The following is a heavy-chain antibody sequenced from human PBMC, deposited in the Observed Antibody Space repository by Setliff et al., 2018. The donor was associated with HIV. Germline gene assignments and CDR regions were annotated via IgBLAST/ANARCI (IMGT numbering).Heavy chain of an antibody. V-gene: IGHV4-30-4*08. CDR1: GDFFSSDYY. J-gene: IGHJ3*02. Sequence: KSSETLSLTCTVSGDFFSSDYYWCWRREPPGKGLEWIWYIYHSGSTHYNQSLNSRVAFSVVTSKNQLSLKLYPVTVADTAFYYCDRAASSIRFFATFDIWGQGTMVTVSS. CDR2: IYHSGST. CDR3: DRAASSIRFFATFDI. D-gene: IGHD6-13*01.